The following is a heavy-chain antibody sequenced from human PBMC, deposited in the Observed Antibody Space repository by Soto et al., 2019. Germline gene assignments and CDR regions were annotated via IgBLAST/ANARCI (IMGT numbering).Heavy chain of an antibody. CDR3: IHTSLYEGDF. D-gene: IGHD5-12*01. Sequence: QITLKESGPTLVKPTQTLTLTCSCSGFSLDSNGVGVGWIRQPPGKALEWLALIYWDDDKVYRPSLQSRLTITKDTANNQLVLTMTDMDPVDTATYYCIHTSLYEGDFWGQGTLVTVSS. J-gene: IGHJ4*02. CDR2: IYWDDDK. V-gene: IGHV2-5*02. CDR1: GFSLDSNGVG.